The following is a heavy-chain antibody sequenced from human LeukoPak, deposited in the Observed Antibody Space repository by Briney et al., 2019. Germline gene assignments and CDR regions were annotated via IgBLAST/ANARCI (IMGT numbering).Heavy chain of an antibody. Sequence: GGSLRLSCAASGFTFSKYWMTWVRQAPGKGLEWVANMDEIGSEKYYVDSVKGRFTISRDNAQNSVYLQMASLRAEDTAVYYCARMGGSNWNREVNWFDPWGQGTLVTVSS. CDR2: MDEIGSEK. CDR3: ARMGGSNWNREVNWFDP. V-gene: IGHV3-7*01. D-gene: IGHD1-1*01. CDR1: GFTFSKYW. J-gene: IGHJ5*02.